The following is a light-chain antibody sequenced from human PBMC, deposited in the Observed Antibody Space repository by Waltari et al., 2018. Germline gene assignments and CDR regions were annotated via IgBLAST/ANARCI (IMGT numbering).Light chain of an antibody. CDR3: SSYTSSSVYV. V-gene: IGLV2-14*03. Sequence: QSALTQPASVSGSPGPSITIPCTGTSRDVGRSNSVSWYQQHPGKAPKLMIYDVSNRPSGVSNRFSGSKSGNTASLTISGLQAEDEADYYCSSYTSSSVYVFGTGTKVTVL. J-gene: IGLJ1*01. CDR1: SRDVGRSNS. CDR2: DVS.